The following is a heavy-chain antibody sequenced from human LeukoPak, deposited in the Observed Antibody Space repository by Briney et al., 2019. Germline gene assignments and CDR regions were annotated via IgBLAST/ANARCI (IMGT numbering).Heavy chain of an antibody. D-gene: IGHD2-2*01. CDR3: ARGASKVVPAAL. V-gene: IGHV4-30-4*08. J-gene: IGHJ4*02. CDR1: GGSISSGDCY. CDR2: IYYCGST. Sequence: SETLSLTCTVSGGSISSGDCYWRWIRQPSGKGLEWIGYIYYCGSTYYNPSLKSRVTISVDTSKNQFSLKLSSVTAADTAVYYCARGASKVVPAALWGQGTLVTVSS.